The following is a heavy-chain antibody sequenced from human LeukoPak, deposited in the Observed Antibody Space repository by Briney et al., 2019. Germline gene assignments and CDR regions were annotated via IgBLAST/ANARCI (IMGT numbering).Heavy chain of an antibody. CDR2: ISSSSSTI. J-gene: IGHJ4*02. CDR1: GFTFSNYS. D-gene: IGHD3-10*01. CDR3: ARDPHYYGSGSYYESDY. V-gene: IGHV3-48*04. Sequence: GGSLRLSCAASGFTFSNYSMNWVRQAPGKGLEWVSYISSSSSTIYYADSVKGRFTISRDNAKNSLYLQMNSLRAEDTAVYYCARDPHYYGSGSYYESDYWGQGTLVTVSS.